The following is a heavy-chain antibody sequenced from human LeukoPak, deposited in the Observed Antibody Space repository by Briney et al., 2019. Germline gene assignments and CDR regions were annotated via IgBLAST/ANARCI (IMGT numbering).Heavy chain of an antibody. V-gene: IGHV3-23*01. CDR1: GFTFSSYA. D-gene: IGHD6-13*01. CDR3: TKDPGISAAGYY. Sequence: GGSLSLSCAASGFTFSSYAMSWVRQAPGKGLEWVSAISGSGGSTYYADSVKGRFTISRDNSKNTLYLQMNSLRAEDTAVYYCTKDPGISAAGYYWGQGTLVTVSS. CDR2: ISGSGGST. J-gene: IGHJ4*02.